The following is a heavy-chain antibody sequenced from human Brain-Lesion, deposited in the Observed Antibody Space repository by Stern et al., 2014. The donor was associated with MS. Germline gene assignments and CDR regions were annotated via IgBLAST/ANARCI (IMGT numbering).Heavy chain of an antibody. V-gene: IGHV4-39*01. Sequence: VQLVESGPGLVKPSETLSLTCTVAGGSVSSTSYAWAWIRQPPGKGLGWIGTLYYSGNTYYSPSLKSRLTISLDTYKNQFSLQLRSVTAADTAVYYCAGEEDIRYCSGGSCTGNWFDPWGQGTLVTVSS. D-gene: IGHD2-15*01. J-gene: IGHJ5*02. CDR3: AGEEDIRYCSGGSCTGNWFDP. CDR1: GGSVSSTSYA. CDR2: LYYSGNT.